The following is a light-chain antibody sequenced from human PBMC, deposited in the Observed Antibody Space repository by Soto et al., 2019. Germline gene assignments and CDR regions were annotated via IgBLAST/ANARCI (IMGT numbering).Light chain of an antibody. CDR3: QRRSNWPPYT. J-gene: IGKJ2*01. Sequence: EIVVTQSPATLSLSPGERATLSCRASQSVSSYLAWYQQKPGQAPRLLIYDASNRATGIPARFSGSGSGTDFTLTISSLEPEDFAVYYCQRRSNWPPYTFGQGTKLEIK. CDR2: DAS. V-gene: IGKV3-11*01. CDR1: QSVSSY.